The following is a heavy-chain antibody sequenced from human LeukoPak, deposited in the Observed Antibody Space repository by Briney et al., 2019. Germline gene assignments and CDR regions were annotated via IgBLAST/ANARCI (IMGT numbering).Heavy chain of an antibody. D-gene: IGHD2-2*01. J-gene: IGHJ4*02. Sequence: GGSLRLSCAASGFTFSSYGMHWVRQAPGKGLEWVAVIWYDGSKKYYADSVKGRCTISRDTSENTLHLQMNSLRTEDTAVYYCAKGGTVYCSNTGCYPDYWGQGTLVTVSS. V-gene: IGHV3-30*02. CDR3: AKGGTVYCSNTGCYPDY. CDR1: GFTFSSYG. CDR2: IWYDGSKK.